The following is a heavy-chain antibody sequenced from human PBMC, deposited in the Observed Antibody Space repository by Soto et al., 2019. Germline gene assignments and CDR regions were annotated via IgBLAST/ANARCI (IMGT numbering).Heavy chain of an antibody. V-gene: IGHV4-59*01. D-gene: IGHD3-9*01. Sequence: SETLSLTCPISGCSISVYYWSWIRQSPRQGLEWIGYVYDNGRPYYSPSLKSRVTISADASKNQISLKLTSATAADTAVYYCARGVGSSPPRYWGRGTLVTVSS. CDR3: ARGVGSSPPRY. CDR1: GCSISVYY. J-gene: IGHJ4*02. CDR2: VYDNGRP.